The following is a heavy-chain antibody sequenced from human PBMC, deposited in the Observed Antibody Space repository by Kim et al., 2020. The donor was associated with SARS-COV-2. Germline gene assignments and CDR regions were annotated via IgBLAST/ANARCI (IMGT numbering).Heavy chain of an antibody. Sequence: GGSLRLSCAASGFTVSSYDMSWVRQAPGKGLEWVSYISGATSATYYADSVKGRFTISRDNAKNSLYLQMNSLRDEDTAVYYCARGDFDCWGPGTQVAVSS. J-gene: IGHJ4*02. CDR2: ISGATSAT. CDR3: ARGDFDC. CDR1: GFTVSSYD. V-gene: IGHV3-48*02.